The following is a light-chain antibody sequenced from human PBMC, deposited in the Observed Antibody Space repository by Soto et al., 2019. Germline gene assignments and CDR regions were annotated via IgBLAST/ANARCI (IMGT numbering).Light chain of an antibody. CDR2: QGN. V-gene: IGLV6-57*01. J-gene: IGLJ2*01. Sequence: NFMLTQPHSVSESPGKTVTISCTRSSGGIASNYVQWYQQRPGSSPTTVIYQGNQRPSGVPDRFSGSIDSSSNSASLTISGLKTEDEADYYCQSYDSRIRDVVFGGGTKLTVL. CDR3: QSYDSRIRDVV. CDR1: SGGIASNY.